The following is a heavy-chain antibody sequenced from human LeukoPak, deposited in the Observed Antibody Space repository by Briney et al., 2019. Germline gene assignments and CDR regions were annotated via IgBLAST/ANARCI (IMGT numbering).Heavy chain of an antibody. CDR3: AKDAHYYDSSGYYYGLFDY. CDR1: GYTLTELS. CDR2: FDPEDGET. J-gene: IGHJ4*02. D-gene: IGHD3-22*01. Sequence: ASVKVSCKVSGYTLTELSMHWVRQAPGKGLEWMGGFDPEDGETIYAQKFQGRVTMTEDTSTDTAYMELSSLRSEDTAVYYCAKDAHYYDSSGYYYGLFDYWGQGTLVTVSS. V-gene: IGHV1-24*01.